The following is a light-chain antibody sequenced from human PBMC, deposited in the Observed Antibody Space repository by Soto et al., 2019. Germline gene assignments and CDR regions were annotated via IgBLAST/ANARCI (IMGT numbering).Light chain of an antibody. CDR2: AAS. V-gene: IGKV1-6*01. J-gene: IGKJ1*01. CDR1: QGIRND. CDR3: LQDYNYSRT. Sequence: AIQMTQSPSSLSASVGDRVTITCRASQGIRNDLGWYQQKPGKVPKLLIYAASSLQSGVPSRFSGSGSRTDFTLTISSLQPEDFVTYYCLQDYNYSRTFCQGTKAEIK.